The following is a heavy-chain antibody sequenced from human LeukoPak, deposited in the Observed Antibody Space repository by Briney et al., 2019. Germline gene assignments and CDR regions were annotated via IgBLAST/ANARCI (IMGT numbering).Heavy chain of an antibody. J-gene: IGHJ4*02. D-gene: IGHD4-17*01. V-gene: IGHV4-59*01. CDR1: GGSFSGYY. CDR3: ARDRGLRGFDY. Sequence: PSETLSLTCAVYGGSFSGYYWSWIRQSPGKGLEWIGYIYYSGTTNYNPSLKSRVTISVDTSKNQFSLKLSSVTAADTAVYFCARDRGLRGFDYWGQGTLVTVSS. CDR2: IYYSGTT.